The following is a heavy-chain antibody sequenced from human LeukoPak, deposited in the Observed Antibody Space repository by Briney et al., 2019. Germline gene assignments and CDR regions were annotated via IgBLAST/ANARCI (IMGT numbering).Heavy chain of an antibody. J-gene: IGHJ4*02. D-gene: IGHD3-16*02. V-gene: IGHV3-30*04. Sequence: SCKASGGTFSSYAMHWVRQAPGKGLEWVAVISYDGSNKYYADSVKGRFTISRDNSKNTLYLQMNSLRAEDTAVYYCARDRSLGELSTGLDYWGQGTLVTVSS. CDR2: ISYDGSNK. CDR1: GGTFSSYA. CDR3: ARDRSLGELSTGLDY.